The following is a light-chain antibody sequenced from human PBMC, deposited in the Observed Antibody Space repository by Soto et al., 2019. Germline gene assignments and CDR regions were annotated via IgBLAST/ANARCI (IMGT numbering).Light chain of an antibody. V-gene: IGLV2-14*01. CDR3: TSYTSASTLV. CDR2: EAA. Sequence: QYALTQPASVSGSPGQSITISCTGTSDDIGANNYVSWYQHHPGKAPKIFIYEAANRPSGISHRFSCSKSGNTASLTISGLQAEDDADYFCTSYTSASTLVFGGVTKLTVL. J-gene: IGLJ2*01. CDR1: SDDIGANNY.